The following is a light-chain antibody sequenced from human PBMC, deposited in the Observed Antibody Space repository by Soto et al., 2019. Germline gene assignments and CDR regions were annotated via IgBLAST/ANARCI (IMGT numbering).Light chain of an antibody. V-gene: IGKV3-20*01. CDR3: QQYGSSPRT. J-gene: IGKJ1*01. CDR1: QSVSSSY. CDR2: GAS. Sequence: EIVLTQSPGTLSLSPGERATLSCRASQSVSSSYLAWYQQKPGQAPRLLIYGASSRATGIPDRFSGSGSGTDFTLTISILEPEDFAVYYCQQYGSSPRTF.